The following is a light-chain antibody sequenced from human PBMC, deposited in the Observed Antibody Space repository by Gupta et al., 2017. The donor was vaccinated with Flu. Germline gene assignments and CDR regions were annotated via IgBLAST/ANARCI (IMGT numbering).Light chain of an antibody. CDR1: QSVDD. Sequence: PGERATLSCMASQSVDDLAWYQQKPGQSPRLLLYCASSGATGIPDRFSGSGSGTAFTLTISRLEPEDFAVYYCQLYDTLPWTFGQGTKVEI. V-gene: IGKV3-20*01. CDR3: QLYDTLPWT. J-gene: IGKJ1*01. CDR2: CAS.